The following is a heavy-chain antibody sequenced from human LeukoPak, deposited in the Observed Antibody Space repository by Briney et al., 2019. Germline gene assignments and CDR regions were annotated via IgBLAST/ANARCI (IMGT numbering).Heavy chain of an antibody. CDR2: ISWSSDNI. Sequence: QSGGSLRLSCAASGFTFDDYAMHWVRHAPGKGLEWVSGISWSSDNIDYADSVKGRFTISRDNAKNSLYLQMNSLRVEDTALYYCAKDSGSSSGYESWFDPWGQGTLVTVSS. CDR3: AKDSGSSSGYESWFDP. D-gene: IGHD5-12*01. V-gene: IGHV3-9*01. CDR1: GFTFDDYA. J-gene: IGHJ5*02.